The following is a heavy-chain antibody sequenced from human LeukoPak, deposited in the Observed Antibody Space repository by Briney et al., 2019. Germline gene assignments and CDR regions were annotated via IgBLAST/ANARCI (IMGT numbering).Heavy chain of an antibody. CDR1: GGSLSSYY. CDR3: ASSERAYHDAFDI. V-gene: IGHV4-59*01. D-gene: IGHD5-24*01. CDR2: NYYSGST. J-gene: IGHJ3*02. Sequence: SETLSLTCTVSGGSLSSYYWSWIPQPPGEGLEGFGYNYYSGSTNYNPSLKSRVTISVDTSKNQFSLKLSAVTAADTAVYYCASSERAYHDAFDIWGQGTMVTVSS.